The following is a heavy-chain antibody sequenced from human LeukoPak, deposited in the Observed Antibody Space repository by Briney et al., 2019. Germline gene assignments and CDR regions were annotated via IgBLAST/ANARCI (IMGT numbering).Heavy chain of an antibody. CDR2: ISYDGTNK. D-gene: IGHD5-12*01. CDR1: GFTFSSYG. J-gene: IGHJ4*02. Sequence: GGSLRLSCAASGFTFSSYGMHWVRQAPGQGLEWVAVISYDGTNKYYGDSVKGRFTISRDNSKNTLYLQMNSLRAEDTAVYYCARGPSGYHNTGGQGTLVTVSS. CDR3: ARGPSGYHNT. V-gene: IGHV3-30*03.